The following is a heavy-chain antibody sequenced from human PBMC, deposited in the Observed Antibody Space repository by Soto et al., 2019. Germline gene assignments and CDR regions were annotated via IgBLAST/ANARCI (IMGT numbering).Heavy chain of an antibody. D-gene: IGHD3-22*01. Sequence: GGSLRLSCAASGFTFSSYAMHWVRQAPGKXLEWVAVISYDGSNKYYADSVKGRFTISRDNSKNTLYPQMNSLRAEDTAVYYCARVEGITMIVVVTHYGMDVWGQGTTVTVSS. CDR1: GFTFSSYA. CDR2: ISYDGSNK. J-gene: IGHJ6*02. V-gene: IGHV3-30-3*01. CDR3: ARVEGITMIVVVTHYGMDV.